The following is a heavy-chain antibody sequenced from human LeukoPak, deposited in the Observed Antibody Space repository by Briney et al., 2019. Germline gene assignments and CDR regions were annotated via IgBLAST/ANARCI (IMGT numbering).Heavy chain of an antibody. CDR1: GFTVSSNY. D-gene: IGHD6-19*01. J-gene: IGHJ4*02. CDR2: IYSGGDT. CDR3: AKERSLEIAVAGTVFDY. V-gene: IGHV3-66*01. Sequence: GSLRHSCAASGFTVSSNYMGWVRQAPGKGLEWVSVIYSGGDTYYADSVKGRFTISRDNSKNMIYLEMSSLKAEDTAVYYCAKERSLEIAVAGTVFDYWGQGTLVTVSS.